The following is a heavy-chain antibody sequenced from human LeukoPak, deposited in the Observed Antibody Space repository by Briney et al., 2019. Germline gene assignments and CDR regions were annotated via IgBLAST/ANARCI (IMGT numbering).Heavy chain of an antibody. Sequence: GGSLTLSCAPSGFTFSDYPMTWARQAPGKGLEWVSTVSGGGGLQYYADSVRGRFTVSRDTYKTTLYLQMNSPRAEDTATYYGIRGLNSPDYWGQGTLVTVSS. D-gene: IGHD3-10*01. CDR1: GFTFSDYP. CDR3: IRGLNSPDY. J-gene: IGHJ4*02. CDR2: VSGGGGLQ. V-gene: IGHV3-23*01.